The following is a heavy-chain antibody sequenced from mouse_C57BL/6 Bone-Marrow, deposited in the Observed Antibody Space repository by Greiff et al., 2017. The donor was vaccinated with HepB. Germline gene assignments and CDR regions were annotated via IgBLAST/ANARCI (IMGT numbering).Heavy chain of an antibody. CDR2: IYPGSGNT. CDR3: ARGTGPLYFDY. Sequence: QVQLQQSGAELVRPGASVKLSCKASGYTFTDYYINWVKQRPGQGLEWIARIYPGSGNTYYNEKFKGKATLTAEKSSSTAYMQLSSLTSEDSAVYFCARGTGPLYFDYWGQGTTLTVSS. V-gene: IGHV1-76*01. J-gene: IGHJ2*01. CDR1: GYTFTDYY. D-gene: IGHD4-1*01.